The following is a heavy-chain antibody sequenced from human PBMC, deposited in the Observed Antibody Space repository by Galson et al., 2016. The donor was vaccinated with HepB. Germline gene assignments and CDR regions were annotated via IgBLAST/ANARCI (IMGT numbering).Heavy chain of an antibody. D-gene: IGHD5-18*01. CDR1: GGSISSSSSY. CDR2: IHYSGNT. CDR3: ARHDWSGYSYGYDY. J-gene: IGHJ4*02. V-gene: IGHV4-39*01. Sequence: SETLSLTCSVSGGSISSSSSYWGWIRQPPGKGLEWIGSIHYSGNTYYNPSLKSRVTISVDTSKNQLSLKLSFVTAADTAVYYCARHDWSGYSYGYDYWGQGTLVIVSS.